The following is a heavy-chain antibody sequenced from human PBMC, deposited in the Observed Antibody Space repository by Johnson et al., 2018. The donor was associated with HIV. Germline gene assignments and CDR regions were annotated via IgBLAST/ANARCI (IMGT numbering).Heavy chain of an antibody. CDR3: ARGGLGDYVVAFDI. CDR2: ISYDGSNK. J-gene: IGHJ3*02. Sequence: QEQLVESGGGVVRPGGSLRLSCAASGFTFDDYGMSWVRQAPGKGLEWVAVISYDGSNKYYADSVKGRFTISRDNSKNTLYLQMNSLRAEDTAVYYCARGGLGDYVVAFDIWGQGTMVTVSS. D-gene: IGHD4-17*01. V-gene: IGHV3-30*03. CDR1: GFTFDDYG.